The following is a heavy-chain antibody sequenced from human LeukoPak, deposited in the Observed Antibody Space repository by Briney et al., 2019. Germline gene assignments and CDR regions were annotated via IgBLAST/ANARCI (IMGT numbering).Heavy chain of an antibody. CDR1: GGAISSYY. D-gene: IGHD6-13*01. J-gene: IGHJ6*02. CDR2: IYYSGGS. Sequence: PSETLCLTCTVSGGAISSYYWSWIRQHPGKGLEWIWDIYYSGGSNYNPSLKSRVTISVDTSKNQFSLKLSSVTAADTAVYYCARGRPAPYSGSWGYYYYGMDVWGQGTTVTVSS. V-gene: IGHV4-59*01. CDR3: ARGRPAPYSGSWGYYYYGMDV.